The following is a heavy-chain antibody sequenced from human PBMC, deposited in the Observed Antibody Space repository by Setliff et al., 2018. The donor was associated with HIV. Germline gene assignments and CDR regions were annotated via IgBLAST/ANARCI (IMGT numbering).Heavy chain of an antibody. CDR2: AYTGGST. CDR3: ARVSPLTHYNYMDM. Sequence: PSETLSLTCSGSGVTISSHFWTRIRQPAGKGLEWIGRAYTGGSTNYNPSLKSRVSMSVDTSKNQFYLHLSSVTAADTAVYYCARVSPLTHYNYMDMWGKGTTVTVSS. J-gene: IGHJ6*03. D-gene: IGHD7-27*01. V-gene: IGHV4-4*07. CDR1: GVTISSHF.